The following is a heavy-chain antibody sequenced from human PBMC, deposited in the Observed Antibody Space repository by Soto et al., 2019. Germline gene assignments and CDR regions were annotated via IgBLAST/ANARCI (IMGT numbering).Heavy chain of an antibody. D-gene: IGHD4-17*01. CDR1: GGSFSGYY. CDR3: ARGFLGVELMTTVTRRGYYMDV. V-gene: IGHV4-34*01. Sequence: SETLSLTCAVYGGSFSGYYWSWIRQPPGKGLEWIGEINHSGSTNYNPSLKSRVTISVDTSKNQFSLKLSSVTAADTAVYYCARGFLGVELMTTVTRRGYYMDVWGKGTTVTVSS. J-gene: IGHJ6*03. CDR2: INHSGST.